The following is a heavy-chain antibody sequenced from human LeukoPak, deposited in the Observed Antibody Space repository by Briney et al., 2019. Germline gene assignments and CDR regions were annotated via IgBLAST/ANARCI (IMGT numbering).Heavy chain of an antibody. Sequence: GGSLRLSCAASGFSLSAYWMTWVRQAPGKGLEWVTNINRDGSQKNQVESGKGRFTIARDNAKNSLYHKMNSLTAEDTAVYYCARDSGRLDWEAYFDYWGQGPLVPVSS. CDR2: INRDGSQK. V-gene: IGHV3-7*01. D-gene: IGHD3/OR15-3a*01. J-gene: IGHJ4*02. CDR3: ARDSGRLDWEAYFDY. CDR1: GFSLSAYW.